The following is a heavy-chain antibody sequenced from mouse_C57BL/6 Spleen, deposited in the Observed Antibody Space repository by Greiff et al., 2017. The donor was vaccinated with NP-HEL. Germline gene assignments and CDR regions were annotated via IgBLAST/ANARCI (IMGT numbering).Heavy chain of an antibody. D-gene: IGHD2-4*01. Sequence: VQLQQSGAELVRPGASVKLSCKASGYTFTDYYINWVKQRPGQGLEWIARIYPGSGNTYYNEKFKGKATLTAEKSSSTAYMQLSSLTSEDSAVYFCAREGYDYDRYYYAMDYWGQGTSVTVSS. V-gene: IGHV1-76*01. CDR2: IYPGSGNT. J-gene: IGHJ4*01. CDR1: GYTFTDYY. CDR3: AREGYDYDRYYYAMDY.